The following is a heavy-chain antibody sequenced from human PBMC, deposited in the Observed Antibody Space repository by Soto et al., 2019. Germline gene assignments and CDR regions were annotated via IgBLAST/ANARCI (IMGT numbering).Heavy chain of an antibody. Sequence: QVQLVESGGGVVQPGRSLRLSCAASGFTFSNSAIHWVRQAPGKGLEWVAIISSDGSTKYYADSVKGRFTISRDNSKSTLYLQMNSLGAEDTAIYYCARLVEGQVVDYWGQGTLVTVSS. V-gene: IGHV3-30-3*01. CDR1: GFTFSNSA. CDR2: ISSDGSTK. CDR3: ARLVEGQVVDY. J-gene: IGHJ4*01. D-gene: IGHD2-15*01.